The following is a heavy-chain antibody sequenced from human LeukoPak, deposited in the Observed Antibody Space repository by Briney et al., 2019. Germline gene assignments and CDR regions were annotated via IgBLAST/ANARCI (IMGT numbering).Heavy chain of an antibody. CDR2: IYYSGST. CDR3: ARGGYASGDY. CDR1: GFSVKNQS. D-gene: IGHD3-10*01. Sequence: GSLRLSCKVSGFSVKNQSMSWVRQAPGKGLEWIGSIYYSGSTYYNPSLKSRVTISVDTSKNQFSLKLSSVTAADTAMYYCARGGYASGDYWGQGTLVTVSS. J-gene: IGHJ4*02. V-gene: IGHV4-39*07.